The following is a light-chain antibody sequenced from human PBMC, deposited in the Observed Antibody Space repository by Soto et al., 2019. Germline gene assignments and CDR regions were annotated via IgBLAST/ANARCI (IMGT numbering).Light chain of an antibody. J-gene: IGKJ1*01. CDR2: ATS. CDR3: QQYGSSLST. V-gene: IGKV3-20*01. CDR1: QSVSSN. Sequence: IVMTQSPATLSVAPGERATLSCRASQSVSSNLAWYQQKSGQAPRLLIYATSSRATDIPDRFIGYGSGTDFTLTISGLEPEDFAVYYCQQYGSSLSTFGQGTKVDIK.